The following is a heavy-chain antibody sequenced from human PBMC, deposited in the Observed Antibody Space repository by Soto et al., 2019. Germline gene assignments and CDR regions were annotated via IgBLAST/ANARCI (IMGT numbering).Heavy chain of an antibody. J-gene: IGHJ4*02. CDR3: AADATAWQQMVPSDY. V-gene: IGHV1-58*01. CDR2: IAVGSGYT. CDR1: GFTFTSSA. D-gene: IGHD2-8*01. Sequence: KVSCKASGFTFTSSAFQWVRQARGQRLEWIGWIAVGSGYTNYAQRFQDRVTLTRDMSTATTYMELSRLTSEDTAIYYCAADATAWQQMVPSDYWGQGTLVTVSS.